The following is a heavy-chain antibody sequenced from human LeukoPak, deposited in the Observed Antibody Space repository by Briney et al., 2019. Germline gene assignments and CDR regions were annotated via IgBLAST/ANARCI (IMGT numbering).Heavy chain of an antibody. CDR3: ARAVSGRFDY. CDR1: GGSISSGGYY. CDR2: IYYSGST. V-gene: IGHV4-61*08. J-gene: IGHJ4*02. Sequence: PSETLSLTCTVSGGSISSGGYYWSWIRQPPGKGLEWTGYIYYSGSTNYNPSLKSRVTISVDTSKNQFSLKLSSVTAADTAIYYCARAVSGRFDYWGQGTLVTVSP. D-gene: IGHD6-19*01.